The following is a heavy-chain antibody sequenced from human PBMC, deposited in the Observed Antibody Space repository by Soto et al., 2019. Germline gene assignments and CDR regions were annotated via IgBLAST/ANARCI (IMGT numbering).Heavy chain of an antibody. J-gene: IGHJ6*02. CDR2: ISAAGDP. CDR1: GFTFRNYD. V-gene: IGHV3-13*05. CDR3: ARTDRDFYGLDV. Sequence: EVQLVESGGGLVQPGGSLRLSCEASGFTFRNYDMHWVRQGTGKGLGWVSGISAAGDPDYADSVEGRFIISRENAQNSFFLQMNSLRVGDTAVYYCARTDRDFYGLDVWGQGTTVIVSS.